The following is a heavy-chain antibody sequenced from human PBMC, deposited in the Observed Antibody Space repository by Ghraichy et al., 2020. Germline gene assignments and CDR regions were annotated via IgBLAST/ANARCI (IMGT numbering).Heavy chain of an antibody. CDR3: ARVPYYGDYVDDAFDI. CDR2: IYSGGST. V-gene: IGHV3-66*01. CDR1: GFTVSSNY. Sequence: LSLTCAASGFTVSSNYMSWVRQAPGKGLEWVSVIYSGGSTYYADSVKGRFTISRDNSKNTLYLQMNSLRAEDTAVYYCARVPYYGDYVDDAFDIWGQGTMVTVSS. J-gene: IGHJ3*02. D-gene: IGHD4-17*01.